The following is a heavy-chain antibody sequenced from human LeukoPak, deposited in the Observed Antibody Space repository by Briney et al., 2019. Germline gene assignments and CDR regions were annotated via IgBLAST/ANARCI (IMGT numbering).Heavy chain of an antibody. CDR3: AKSVAYEIYGVNLDY. CDR1: GFTFSNYA. CDR2: ISGSGGST. J-gene: IGHJ4*02. Sequence: GGSLRLSCAASGFTFSNYAMSWVRQAPGKGPEWVSAISGSGGSTYYADSVKGRFTISRDNAKNSLYLQMNSLRAEDMALYYCAKSVAYEIYGVNLDYWGQGTLVTVSS. D-gene: IGHD4-17*01. V-gene: IGHV3-23*01.